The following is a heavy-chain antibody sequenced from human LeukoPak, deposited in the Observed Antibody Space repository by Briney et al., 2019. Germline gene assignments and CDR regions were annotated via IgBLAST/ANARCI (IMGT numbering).Heavy chain of an antibody. J-gene: IGHJ5*02. D-gene: IGHD2-2*02. CDR1: GGTFSSYA. V-gene: IGHV1-69*04. Sequence: ASVKVSCKASGGTFSSYAISWVRQAPGQGLEWMGRIIPILGIANYAQKFQGRVTITADESTSTAYVELSSLRSEDTAVYYCAGTLDVVVPAAIRFDPWGQGTLVTVSS. CDR2: IIPILGIA. CDR3: AGTLDVVVPAAIRFDP.